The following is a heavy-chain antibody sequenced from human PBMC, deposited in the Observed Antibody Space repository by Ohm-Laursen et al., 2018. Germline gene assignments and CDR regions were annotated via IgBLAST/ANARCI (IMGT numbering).Heavy chain of an antibody. Sequence: SSVKVSCKASGGTFSSYAISWVRQAPGQGLEWMGGIIPIFGTANYAQKFQGRVTITADESTSTAYMELSSLGSEDTAVYYCAKDVVPTTLSLGVGGDNAFDVWGQGTMVTVSS. D-gene: IGHD4/OR15-4a*01. J-gene: IGHJ3*01. CDR1: GGTFSSYA. CDR2: IIPIFGTA. CDR3: AKDVVPTTLSLGVGGDNAFDV. V-gene: IGHV1-69*01.